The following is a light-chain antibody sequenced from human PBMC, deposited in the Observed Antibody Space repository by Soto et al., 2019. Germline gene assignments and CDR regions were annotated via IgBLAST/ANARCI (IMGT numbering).Light chain of an antibody. Sequence: QSALTQPASVSGSPGQSITISSTGTSSDVGGYNYVSWYQQHPGKAPKFMIYDVSNRPSGVSNRFSGSKSGNTASLTISGLQAEDEADYYCCSYTTSNTRQIVFGTGTKVTVL. CDR1: SSDVGGYNY. CDR2: DVS. V-gene: IGLV2-14*01. J-gene: IGLJ1*01. CDR3: CSYTTSNTRQIV.